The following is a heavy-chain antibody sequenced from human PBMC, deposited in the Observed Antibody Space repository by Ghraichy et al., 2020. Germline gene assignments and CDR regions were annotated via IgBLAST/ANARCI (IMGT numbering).Heavy chain of an antibody. CDR2: IKQDGSEK. CDR3: ARGDYRNYVTLLKGTIDY. D-gene: IGHD4-11*01. CDR1: GFTFSRNW. Sequence: GESLNISCAASGFTFSRNWMNWVRQAPGKGLEWVANIKQDGSEKYYVDSVKGRFTISRDNAKNSLYLQMNSLRAEDTAVYYCARGDYRNYVTLLKGTIDYWGQGTLVTVSS. J-gene: IGHJ4*02. V-gene: IGHV3-7*01.